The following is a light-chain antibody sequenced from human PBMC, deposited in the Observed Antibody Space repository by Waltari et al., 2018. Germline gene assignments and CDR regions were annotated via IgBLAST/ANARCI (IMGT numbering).Light chain of an antibody. CDR2: YDS. J-gene: IGLJ2*01. Sequence: SYVVTQSPPVSAAPGATARLTCGGDNIGWNILHWPQQRPGQAPVLVISYDSDRPSGIPERFSGSNSGNTATLTISWVEAEDEADYYCLVWHSTIDHQGVFGGGTKLTVL. CDR3: LVWHSTIDHQGV. V-gene: IGLV3-21*04. CDR1: NIGWNI.